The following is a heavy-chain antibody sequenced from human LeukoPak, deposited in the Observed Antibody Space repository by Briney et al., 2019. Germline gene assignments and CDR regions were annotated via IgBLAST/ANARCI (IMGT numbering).Heavy chain of an antibody. Sequence: GGSLRLSFAASGFTFSSYYMSWVRQAPGKGLEWVANINHDGSEENYVGSVKGRFTVSRDNAKKSLYLQVDSLRAEDTAVYYCVRDICHLDRWGQGTLVTVSS. CDR2: INHDGSEE. CDR3: VRDICHLDR. D-gene: IGHD3-9*01. CDR1: GFTFSSYY. V-gene: IGHV3-7*01. J-gene: IGHJ5*02.